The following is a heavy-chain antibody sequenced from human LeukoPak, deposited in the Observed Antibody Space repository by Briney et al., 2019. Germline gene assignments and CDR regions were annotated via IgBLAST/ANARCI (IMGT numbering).Heavy chain of an antibody. CDR3: AREGYYDTSGYREY. CDR1: GGSISSYY. J-gene: IGHJ4*02. Sequence: SETLSLTCTVSGGSISSYYWSWIRQPAGKGLEWIGRIYTSGSTNYNPSLKSRVTMSVDTSKNQFSLKLSSVTAADSALYYCAREGYYDTSGYREYWGQGTLVTVSS. D-gene: IGHD3-22*01. CDR2: IYTSGST. V-gene: IGHV4-4*07.